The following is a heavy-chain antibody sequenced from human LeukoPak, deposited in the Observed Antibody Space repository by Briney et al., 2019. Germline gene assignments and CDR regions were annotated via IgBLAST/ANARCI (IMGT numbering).Heavy chain of an antibody. Sequence: ASVKVSCKASGFTFTSSAVQWVRQARGQRLEWIGWIVVGSGNTNYAQKFQERVTITRDMSTSTAYMELSSLRSEDTAVYYCAAGYEFWSGYYIFDYWGQGTLVTVSS. D-gene: IGHD3-3*01. V-gene: IGHV1-58*01. CDR3: AAGYEFWSGYYIFDY. CDR1: GFTFTSSA. CDR2: IVVGSGNT. J-gene: IGHJ4*02.